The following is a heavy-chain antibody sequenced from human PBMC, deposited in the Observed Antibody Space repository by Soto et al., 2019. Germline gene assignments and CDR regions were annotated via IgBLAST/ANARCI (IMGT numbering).Heavy chain of an antibody. CDR1: GGSISSGGYY. CDR2: IYYSGST. Sequence: SETLSLTCTVSGGSISSGGYYWSWIRQHPGKGLEWIGYIYYSGSTYYNPSLKSRVTISVDTSKNQFSLKLSSVTAADTAVYYCARVGLGAPYYYGMDVWGQGPTVTVSS. CDR3: ARVGLGAPYYYGMDV. D-gene: IGHD3-16*01. J-gene: IGHJ6*02. V-gene: IGHV4-31*03.